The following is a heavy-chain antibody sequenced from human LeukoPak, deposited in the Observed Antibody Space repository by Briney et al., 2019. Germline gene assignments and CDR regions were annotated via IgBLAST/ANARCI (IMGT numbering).Heavy chain of an antibody. V-gene: IGHV4-61*01. Sequence: SETLSLTCAVSGVSVNRGTFFWTWIRKPPGKGLEWIGYISNSGSTNYHPSLKSRVTISSDTSKTQFTLKLTSVTAADTAVYFCARSPSGYRFDSWGQGTLVTVSS. J-gene: IGHJ4*02. CDR2: ISNSGST. CDR3: ARSPSGYRFDS. CDR1: GVSVNRGTFF. D-gene: IGHD3-22*01.